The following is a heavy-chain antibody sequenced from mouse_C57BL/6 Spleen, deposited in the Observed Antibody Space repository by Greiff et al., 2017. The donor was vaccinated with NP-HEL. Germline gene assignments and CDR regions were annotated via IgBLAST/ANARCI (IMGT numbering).Heavy chain of an antibody. D-gene: IGHD2-4*01. CDR2: INPNNGGT. CDR3: ARSTFYDYDSWFAY. CDR1: GYTFTDYN. V-gene: IGHV1-22*01. J-gene: IGHJ3*01. Sequence: VQLQQSGPELVKPGASVKMSCKASGYTFTDYNMHWVKQSHGKSLEWIGYINPNNGGTSYNQKFKGKATLTVNKSSSTAYMELRSLTSEDSAVYYCARSTFYDYDSWFAYWGQGTLVTVSA.